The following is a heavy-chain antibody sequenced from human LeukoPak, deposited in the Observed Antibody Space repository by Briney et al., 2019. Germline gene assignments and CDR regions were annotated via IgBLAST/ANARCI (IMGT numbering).Heavy chain of an antibody. CDR2: MNPNSGNT. CDR3: ARKRTGATGFDY. V-gene: IGHV1-8*01. CDR1: GYTFTSYD. Sequence: ASVKVSCKASGYTFTSYDINWVRQATGQGLEWMGWMNPNSGNTGYAQKFQGRVTMTRNTSISTACMELSSLRSEDTAVYYCARKRTGATGFDYWGQGTLVTVSS. D-gene: IGHD1-26*01. J-gene: IGHJ4*02.